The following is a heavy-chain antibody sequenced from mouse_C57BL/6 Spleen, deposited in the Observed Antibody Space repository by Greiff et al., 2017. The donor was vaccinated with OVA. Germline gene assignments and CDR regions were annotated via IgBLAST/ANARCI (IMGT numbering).Heavy chain of an antibody. CDR2: IDPSDSYT. J-gene: IGHJ3*01. D-gene: IGHD3-2*02. Sequence: QVQLKQPGAELVKPGASVKLSCKASGYTFTSYWMQWVKQRPGQGLEWIGEIDPSDSYTNYNQKFKGKATLTVDTSSSTAYMQLSSLTSEDSAVYYCARDDSSGYPAWFAYWGQGTLVTVSA. V-gene: IGHV1-50*01. CDR1: GYTFTSYW. CDR3: ARDDSSGYPAWFAY.